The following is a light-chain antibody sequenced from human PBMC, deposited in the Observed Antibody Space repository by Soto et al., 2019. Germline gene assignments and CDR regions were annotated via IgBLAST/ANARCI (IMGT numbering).Light chain of an antibody. J-gene: IGLJ2*01. CDR2: EVS. V-gene: IGLV2-14*01. CDR1: SSVVGGYNY. CDR3: SSYTSSSTLE. Sequence: QSALTQPASVSGSPGQSITISCTGTSSVVGGYNYVSWYQQHPGKAPKLMIYEVSNRPSGVSNRFSGSKSGNTASLTISGLQAEDEADYYCSSYTSSSTLEFGGGTKLTVL.